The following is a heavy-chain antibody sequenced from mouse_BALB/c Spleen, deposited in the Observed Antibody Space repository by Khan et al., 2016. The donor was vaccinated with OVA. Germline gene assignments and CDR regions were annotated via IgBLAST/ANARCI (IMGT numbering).Heavy chain of an antibody. V-gene: IGHV14-1*02. Sequence: VQLQQSGAELVRPGALVKLSCKASGFNIKDYYMHWVNQRPEQGLEWIGWIDPENGNSMYDPKFQGKASITADTSSNPAYLQLSSLTSEDTAFYYGARRGYGNCWFAYWGQGTLVTVSA. CDR3: ARRGYGNCWFAY. CDR2: IDPENGNS. J-gene: IGHJ3*01. CDR1: GFNIKDYY. D-gene: IGHD2-1*01.